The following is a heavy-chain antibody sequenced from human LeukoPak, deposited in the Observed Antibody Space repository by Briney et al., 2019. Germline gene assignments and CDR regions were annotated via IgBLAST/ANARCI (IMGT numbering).Heavy chain of an antibody. V-gene: IGHV3-30*04. D-gene: IGHD1-26*01. CDR2: TSYDGSNK. Sequence: GGSLRPSCAASGFTFSSYAMHWVRQAPGKGLEWVAVTSYDGSNKYYADSVKGRFTISRDNSKNTLYLQMNSLRAEDTAVYYCARGRVYSGSYYYYYMDVWGKGTTVTVSS. J-gene: IGHJ6*03. CDR3: ARGRVYSGSYYYYYMDV. CDR1: GFTFSSYA.